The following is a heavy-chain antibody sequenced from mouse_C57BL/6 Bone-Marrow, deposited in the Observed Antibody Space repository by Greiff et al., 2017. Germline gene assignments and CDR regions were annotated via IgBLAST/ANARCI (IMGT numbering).Heavy chain of an antibody. CDR2: IYPRDGST. V-gene: IGHV1-78*01. J-gene: IGHJ2*01. Sequence: VQVVESDAELVKPGASVKISCKVSGYTFTDHTIHWMKQRPEQGLEWIGYIYPRDGSTKYNEKFKGKATLTADKSSSTAYMQLNSLTSEDSAVYFWSTYSIPYYFDYWGQGTTLTVSS. CDR1: GYTFTDHT. CDR3: STYSIPYYFDY. D-gene: IGHD6-5*01.